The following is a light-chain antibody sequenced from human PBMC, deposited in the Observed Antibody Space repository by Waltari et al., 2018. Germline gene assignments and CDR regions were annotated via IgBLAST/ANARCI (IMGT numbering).Light chain of an antibody. Sequence: QSALTQPPSASGSPGQSVTISCTGTSSDIGGYNYVSWYQHHPEQAPKLMFYEVSKRPSGVPDRFSGSKSDNAASLTVSGLQAEDEADYYCSSYAGSDNFVVFGGGTKLTVL. CDR3: SSYAGSDNFVV. CDR2: EVS. J-gene: IGLJ2*01. V-gene: IGLV2-8*01. CDR1: SSDIGGYNY.